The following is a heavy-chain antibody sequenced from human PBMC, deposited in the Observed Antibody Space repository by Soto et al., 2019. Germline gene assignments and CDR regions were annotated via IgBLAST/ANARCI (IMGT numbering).Heavy chain of an antibody. CDR1: GHTFTGHH. J-gene: IGHJ4*02. V-gene: IGHV1-2*02. CDR2: IDLDIGDT. Sequence: ASVKVSCKASGHTFTGHHMHWVRQAPGQGLEWMGLIDLDIGDTKYAQKFQGRVTSTSDTSITTAYMELRGLRSDDTAVYYCGLEPTGTGGFDYWGQGTLVTVSS. D-gene: IGHD7-27*01. CDR3: GLEPTGTGGFDY.